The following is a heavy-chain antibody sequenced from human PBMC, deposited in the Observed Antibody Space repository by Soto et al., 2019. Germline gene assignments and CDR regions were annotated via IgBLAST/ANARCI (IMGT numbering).Heavy chain of an antibody. CDR2: ISYDGSNK. V-gene: IGHV3-30-3*01. J-gene: IGHJ4*02. CDR1: GFTFSPYT. Sequence: QVQLVESGGGVVQPGRSLGLSCAVSGFTFSPYTMHWVRQAPGKGLEWVAVISYDGSNKYYTDSVKGRFSISRDNSKNTLYLQMNSLRPEDTSVYHCARGGGFCGGDCYKGGVDYWGQGTLVTVSS. CDR3: ARGGGFCGGDCYKGGVDY. D-gene: IGHD2-21*02.